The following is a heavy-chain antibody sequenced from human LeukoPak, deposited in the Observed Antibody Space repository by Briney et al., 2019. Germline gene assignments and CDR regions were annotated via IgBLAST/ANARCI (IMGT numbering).Heavy chain of an antibody. Sequence: GGSLRLSCAASGFTFSSFAMSWVRQAPGKGLEWVANIKQDGGQIYYLDSVKGRFTVSRDNAKNSLYLQMNSLRAEDTAVYYCARLGARQMLEYWGQGTLVTVSS. V-gene: IGHV3-7*01. CDR1: GFTFSSFA. J-gene: IGHJ4*02. CDR2: IKQDGGQI. CDR3: ARLGARQMLEY. D-gene: IGHD4-17*01.